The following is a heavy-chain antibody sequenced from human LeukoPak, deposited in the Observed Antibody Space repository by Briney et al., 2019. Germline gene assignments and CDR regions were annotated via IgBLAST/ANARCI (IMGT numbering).Heavy chain of an antibody. V-gene: IGHV4-59*01. CDR3: ARGTAVAGVRFDP. D-gene: IGHD6-19*01. J-gene: IGHJ5*02. CDR2: VYHSGNT. CDR1: GGSISTYY. Sequence: SETLSLTCTVSGGSISTYYWSWIRQPPGKGLEWIGYVYHSGNTYYNPSLNSRVTISVDTSKNQFSLKLTSVTAADTAVYYRARGTAVAGVRFDPWGQGTLVTVSS.